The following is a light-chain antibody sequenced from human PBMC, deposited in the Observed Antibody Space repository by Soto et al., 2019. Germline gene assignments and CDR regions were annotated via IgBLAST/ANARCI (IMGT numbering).Light chain of an antibody. V-gene: IGKV3-20*01. Sequence: IVFKKSAGTRSLSPGERATLSCTASQSVSSNYLAWYQQTPGQAPRLLIYGASSRATDIPDRFSGSGSGTDFTLTISSLEPEDFAVYYCQQDYGSPGITFGQGTRLEIK. J-gene: IGKJ5*01. CDR1: QSVSSNY. CDR3: QQDYGSPGIT. CDR2: GAS.